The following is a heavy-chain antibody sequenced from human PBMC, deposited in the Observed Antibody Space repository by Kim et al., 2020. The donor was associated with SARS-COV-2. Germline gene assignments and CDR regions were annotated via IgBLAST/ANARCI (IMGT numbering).Heavy chain of an antibody. D-gene: IGHD6-19*01. V-gene: IGHV5-51*01. CDR2: IYPGDSDT. J-gene: IGHJ4*02. CDR1: GYSFTSYW. CDR3: ARRGDGWYSSTRRYFDY. Sequence: GESLKISCKDSGYSFTSYWIGWVRQMPGKGLEWMGIIYPGDSDTRYSPSFQGQVTISADKSISTAYLQWSSLKASDTAMYYYARRGDGWYSSTRRYFDYWGQGTLVTVSS.